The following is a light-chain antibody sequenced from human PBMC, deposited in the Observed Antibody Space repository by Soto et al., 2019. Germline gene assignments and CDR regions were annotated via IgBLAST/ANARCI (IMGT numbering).Light chain of an antibody. CDR2: GAS. V-gene: IGKV3-15*01. J-gene: IGKJ5*01. CDR3: QQRSNWPIT. Sequence: EIVMTQSPATLSVSPGERDTLSCRASQSVSSTVAWYQQKPGQAPRLLIYGASTRATGIPASFSGSGSGTEFTLTISSLEPEDFAVYYCQQRSNWPITFGQGTRLEIK. CDR1: QSVSST.